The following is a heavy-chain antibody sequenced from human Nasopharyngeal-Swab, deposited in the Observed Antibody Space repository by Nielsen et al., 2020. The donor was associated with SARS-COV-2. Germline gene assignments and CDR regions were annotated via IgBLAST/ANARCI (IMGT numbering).Heavy chain of an antibody. Sequence: ASVTVSCKASGYNFTTYDFNWVRQATGQGLEWMGWMNPNSGNTGYAQKFQGRVTMTRNTSIRTAYMELSSLRSEDTAVYYCARGGVGAVGGALDYWGQGTQVTVFS. V-gene: IGHV1-8*01. D-gene: IGHD1-26*01. J-gene: IGHJ4*02. CDR2: MNPNSGNT. CDR3: ARGGVGAVGGALDY. CDR1: GYNFTTYD.